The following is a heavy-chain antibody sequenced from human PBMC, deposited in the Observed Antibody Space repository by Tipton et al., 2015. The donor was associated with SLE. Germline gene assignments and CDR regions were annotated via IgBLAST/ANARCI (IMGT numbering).Heavy chain of an antibody. J-gene: IGHJ4*02. Sequence: SLRLSCEASGFAFSNEWIDWVRQAPGKGLEWVANIKNDGTEKYYVDSVKGRFTISRDNSKNTLYLELTSLRVEDTAVYYCAKDRGVRLVYHMHSSDFWVQAILVIVSS. V-gene: IGHV3-7*03. CDR3: AKDRGVRLVYHMHSSDF. CDR2: IKNDGTEK. CDR1: GFAFSNEW. D-gene: IGHD2-15*01.